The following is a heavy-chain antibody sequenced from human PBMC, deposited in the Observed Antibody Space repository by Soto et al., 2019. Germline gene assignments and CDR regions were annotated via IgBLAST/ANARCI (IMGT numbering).Heavy chain of an antibody. CDR2: IKQDGSEK. V-gene: IGHV3-7*01. CDR3: ARESEDLTSNFDY. J-gene: IGHJ4*02. Sequence: GGSLRLSCAASGFTFSSYWMSWVRQAPGKGLEWVANIKQDGSEKYYVDSVKGRFTISRDNAKNSLYLEMNSLRAEDTAVYYCARESEDLTSNFDYWGQGTLVTVSS. CDR1: GFTFSSYW.